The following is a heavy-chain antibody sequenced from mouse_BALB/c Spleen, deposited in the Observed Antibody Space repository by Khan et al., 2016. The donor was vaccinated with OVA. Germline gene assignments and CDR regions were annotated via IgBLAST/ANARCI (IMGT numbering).Heavy chain of an antibody. V-gene: IGHV5-4*02. CDR3: ARGENWSFDY. J-gene: IGHJ2*01. CDR1: GFTFSDYY. D-gene: IGHD4-1*01. CDR2: ISDGGSYT. Sequence: EVELVESGGGLVKPGGSLKLSCAASGFTFSDYYMYWVRQTPEKRLEWVATISDGGSYTYYPDSVKGRFTISRENAKNNLYLQMSSLKSEDTAMYYCARGENWSFDYWGQGTTLTVSS.